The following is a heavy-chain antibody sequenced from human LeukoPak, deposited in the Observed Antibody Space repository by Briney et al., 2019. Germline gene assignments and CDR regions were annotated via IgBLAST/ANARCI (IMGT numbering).Heavy chain of an antibody. D-gene: IGHD6-6*01. V-gene: IGHV4-39*01. J-gene: IGHJ4*02. Sequence: SETLSLTCTVSGGSISSSSYYWGWIRQPSGKGLEWIGSIYYSGSTYYNPSLKSRVTISVDTSKNQFSLKLSSVTAADTAVYYCASRIAARRSVDYWGQGTLVTVSS. CDR3: ASRIAARRSVDY. CDR2: IYYSGST. CDR1: GGSISSSSYY.